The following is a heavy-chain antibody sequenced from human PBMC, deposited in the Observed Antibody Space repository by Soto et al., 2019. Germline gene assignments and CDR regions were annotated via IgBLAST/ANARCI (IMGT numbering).Heavy chain of an antibody. J-gene: IGHJ5*02. CDR3: VKDMEHSLVRGWFDP. CDR1: GFTFSTHG. V-gene: IGHV3-30*18. CDR2: ISYDGTKK. Sequence: QVQLVESGGGEAQPGRSLRLSCAASGFTFSTHGMHWVRQAPGKGLEWVAVISYDGTKKYYADSVMGRFPISRDTSKNTLYLQMNSLRPEDTAVYYCVKDMEHSLVRGWFDPWGQGTLVIVSS. D-gene: IGHD3-10*01.